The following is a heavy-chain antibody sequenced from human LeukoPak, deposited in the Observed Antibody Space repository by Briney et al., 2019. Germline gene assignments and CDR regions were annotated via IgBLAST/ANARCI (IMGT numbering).Heavy chain of an antibody. CDR3: AKDEVVPSYYYIDV. Sequence: GGSLRLSCAASGFTFSRFGMHWVRQAPGKGLEWVTFINYDGSKEYYADSVKGRFTISRDSSKNTLYLQMNSLRAEDTAVYYCAKDEVVPSYYYIDVWGKGTTVTVSS. CDR1: GFTFSRFG. V-gene: IGHV3-30*02. CDR2: INYDGSKE. D-gene: IGHD2-2*01. J-gene: IGHJ6*03.